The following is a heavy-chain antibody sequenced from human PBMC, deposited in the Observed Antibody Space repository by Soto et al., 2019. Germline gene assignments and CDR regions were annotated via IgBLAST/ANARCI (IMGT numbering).Heavy chain of an antibody. CDR2: ISYDGSNK. CDR1: GFTFSSYG. D-gene: IGHD3-10*01. V-gene: IGHV3-30*18. J-gene: IGHJ4*02. CDR3: VKDRGYYGSGIGDY. Sequence: GGSLRLSCAASGFTFSSYGMHRVRQAPGKGLEWVAVISYDGSNKYYADSVKGRFTISRDNSKNTLYLQMNSLRAEDTAVYYCVKDRGYYGSGIGDYWGQGTLVTVSS.